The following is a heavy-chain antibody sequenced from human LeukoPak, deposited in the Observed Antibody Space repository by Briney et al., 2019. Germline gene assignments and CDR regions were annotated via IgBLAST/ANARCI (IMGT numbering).Heavy chain of an antibody. D-gene: IGHD3-10*01. CDR2: IKQDGSEK. Sequence: GGSLRLSCAASGFTFSSYWMSWVRQAPGKGLEWVANIKQDGSEKYYVDSVKGRFTISRDNAKNSLYLQMNSLRAEDTAVYYCARESGSGSYYGDYWGQGTLVTVSS. V-gene: IGHV3-7*01. CDR1: GFTFSSYW. J-gene: IGHJ4*02. CDR3: ARESGSGSYYGDY.